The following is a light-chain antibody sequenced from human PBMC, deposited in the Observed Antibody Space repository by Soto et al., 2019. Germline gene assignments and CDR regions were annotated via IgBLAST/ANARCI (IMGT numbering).Light chain of an antibody. CDR2: GAS. CDR3: QQYGSSQGYT. Sequence: EIVLTQSPGTLSLSPGERATLSCRASQSVSSSYLAWYQQKPGQAPRLLIYGASSRATGIPDRFSGSGSGTDVTLTISRLEPEDFAVYYCQQYGSSQGYTFGQGTKLEIK. CDR1: QSVSSSY. J-gene: IGKJ2*01. V-gene: IGKV3-20*01.